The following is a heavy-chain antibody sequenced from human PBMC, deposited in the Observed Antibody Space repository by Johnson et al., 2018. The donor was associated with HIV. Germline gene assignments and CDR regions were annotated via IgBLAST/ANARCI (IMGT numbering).Heavy chain of an antibody. CDR2: IRYDGSNQ. CDR1: GFTFSNYA. Sequence: QVQLVESGGGVVQPGRSLRLSCAASGFTFSNYAMHWVRQAPGRGLEWVAFIRYDGSNQYYADSVKGRFTISRDNSKNTLYLQMNSLRAEDTAVYYCAKDPSYIVATAMTDAFDIWGQGTMVTASS. CDR3: AKDPSYIVATAMTDAFDI. V-gene: IGHV3-30*02. D-gene: IGHD5-12*01. J-gene: IGHJ3*02.